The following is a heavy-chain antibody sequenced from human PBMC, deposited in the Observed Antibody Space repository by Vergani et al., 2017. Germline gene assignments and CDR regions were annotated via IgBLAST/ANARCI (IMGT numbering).Heavy chain of an antibody. J-gene: IGHJ5*02. Sequence: VQLLESGGGLVQPGGSLRLSCAASGFTFSSYGMHWVRQAPGKGLEWVAVISYDGSNKYYADSVKGRFTISRDKSKNTLYLQMNSLRAEDTAVYYCAKDLNGGGNWFDPWGQGTLVTVSS. CDR1: GFTFSSYG. D-gene: IGHD3-10*01. CDR3: AKDLNGGGNWFDP. CDR2: ISYDGSNK. V-gene: IGHV3-30*18.